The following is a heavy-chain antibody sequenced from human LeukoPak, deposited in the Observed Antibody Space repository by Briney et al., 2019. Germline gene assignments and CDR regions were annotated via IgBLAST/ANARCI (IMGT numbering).Heavy chain of an antibody. CDR1: GFTFSSYG. Sequence: GGSLRLSCAASGFTFSSYGIHWVRQAPGKGLEWVAFIRYDGSNKYYADSVKGRFTISRDNSKNTLYLQMSSLRAEDTAIYYCAKELTERWIIDAFDIWGQGTVVTVSS. CDR2: IRYDGSNK. D-gene: IGHD5-12*01. J-gene: IGHJ3*02. V-gene: IGHV3-30*02. CDR3: AKELTERWIIDAFDI.